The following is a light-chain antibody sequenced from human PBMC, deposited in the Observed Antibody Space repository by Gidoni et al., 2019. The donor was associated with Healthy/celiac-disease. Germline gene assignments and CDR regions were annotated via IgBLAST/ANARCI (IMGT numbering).Light chain of an antibody. J-gene: IGLJ2*01. V-gene: IGLV3-19*01. Sequence: SSELTQDPAVSVALGQTVRITCQGDSLRSYYASWYQQKPGQAPVLVIYGKNNRPSGIPDRFSGSSSGNTASLIITGAQAEDEADYYCNSRDSSGNHSVVFGGGTKLTVL. CDR1: SLRSYY. CDR2: GKN. CDR3: NSRDSSGNHSVV.